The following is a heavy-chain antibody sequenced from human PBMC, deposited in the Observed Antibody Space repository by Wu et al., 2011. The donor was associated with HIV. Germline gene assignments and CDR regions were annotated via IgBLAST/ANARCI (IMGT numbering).Heavy chain of an antibody. D-gene: IGHD6-19*01. CDR1: GGTFISYA. V-gene: IGHV1-69*05. CDR3: ARDQFTVPGRGISD. CDR2: IMPFFGSA. Sequence: QVQLVQSGAEVKKPGSSVKVSCKASGGTFISYAISWVRQAPGQGLEWMGGIMPFFGSANYAQKFQGRVTITTDESTRTAYMELSSLRSEDTAVYYCARDQFTVPGRGISDWGQGTLVTVSS. J-gene: IGHJ4*02.